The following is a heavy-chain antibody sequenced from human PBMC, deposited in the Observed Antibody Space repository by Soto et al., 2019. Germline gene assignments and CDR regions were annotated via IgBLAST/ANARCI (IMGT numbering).Heavy chain of an antibody. Sequence: PSETLSLTCTVSGGSISSYYWSWIRQPPGKGLEWIGYIYYSGSTNYNPSLKSRVTISVDTSKNQFSLKLSSVTAADTAVYYCASGLGYCSSTSCYSGFDYWGQGTLVTVSS. V-gene: IGHV4-59*01. J-gene: IGHJ4*02. CDR1: GGSISSYY. CDR3: ASGLGYCSSTSCYSGFDY. CDR2: IYYSGST. D-gene: IGHD2-2*01.